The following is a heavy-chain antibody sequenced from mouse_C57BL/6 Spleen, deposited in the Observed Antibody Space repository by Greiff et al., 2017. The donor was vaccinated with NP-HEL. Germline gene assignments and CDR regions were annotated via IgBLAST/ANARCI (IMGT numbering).Heavy chain of an antibody. V-gene: IGHV1-5*01. Sequence: EVQLQQSGTVLARPGASVKMSCKTSGYTFTSYWMHWVKQRPGQGLEWIGAIYPGNSDTSYNQKFKGKAKLTAVTSASTAYMELSSLTNEDSAVYYCTREVHLYGNYVRSFAYWGQGTLVTVSA. J-gene: IGHJ3*01. CDR1: GYTFTSYW. D-gene: IGHD2-1*01. CDR3: TREVHLYGNYVRSFAY. CDR2: IYPGNSDT.